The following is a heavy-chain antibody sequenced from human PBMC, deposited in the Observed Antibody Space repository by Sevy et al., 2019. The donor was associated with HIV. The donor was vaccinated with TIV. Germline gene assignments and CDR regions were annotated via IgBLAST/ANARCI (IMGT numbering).Heavy chain of an antibody. V-gene: IGHV3-21*01. CDR2: ISGISNYI. D-gene: IGHD2-2*02. J-gene: IGHJ3*02. Sequence: GGSLRLSCAASGFTFSSYSMNWVRQAPGKGLEWVSSISGISNYIYDADSMKVRFTVSRDNARNSLYLQMNSLRAEDTAVYYCARNNCSITNCYMGDVFDIWGQGTMVTVSS. CDR3: ARNNCSITNCYMGDVFDI. CDR1: GFTFSSYS.